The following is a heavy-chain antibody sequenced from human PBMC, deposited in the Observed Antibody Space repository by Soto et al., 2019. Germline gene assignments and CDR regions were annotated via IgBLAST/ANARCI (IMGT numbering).Heavy chain of an antibody. D-gene: IGHD1-26*01. CDR2: RSHDGSYK. V-gene: IGHV3-30*18. J-gene: IGHJ4*02. Sequence: GGSLRLSCAASGFTFSSYGMHWVRQAPGKGLEWVAVRSHDGSYKYYADSVKGRFTISRDNSKDPLYLKMNSLGAEDTALYYCAKDNSGTYYWLYYWGQGTLVTVSS. CDR3: AKDNSGTYYWLYY. CDR1: GFTFSSYG.